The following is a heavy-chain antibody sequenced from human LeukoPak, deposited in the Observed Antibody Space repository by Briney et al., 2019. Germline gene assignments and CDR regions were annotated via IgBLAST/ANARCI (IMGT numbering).Heavy chain of an antibody. V-gene: IGHV4-4*07. CDR1: GGSTSSYY. CDR2: IYTSGST. Sequence: SETLSLTCTVSGGSTSSYYWSWIRQPAGKGLEWIGRIYTSGSTNYNPSFKSRVTMSVDTSKNQFSLKLSSVTAADTAVYYCAREPIRAGAFDIWGQGTMVTVSS. J-gene: IGHJ3*02. CDR3: AREPIRAGAFDI.